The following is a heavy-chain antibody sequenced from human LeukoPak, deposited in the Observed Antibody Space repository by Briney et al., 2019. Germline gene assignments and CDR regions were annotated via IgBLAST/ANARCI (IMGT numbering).Heavy chain of an antibody. D-gene: IGHD6-19*01. CDR1: GGSISSYY. Sequence: PSETLSPTCTVSGGSISSYYWSWIRQPPGKGLEWIGYIYYSGSTNYNPSLKSRVTISVDTSKNQFSLKLSSVTAADTAVYYCARDLSWLVFDYWGQGTLVTVSS. CDR3: ARDLSWLVFDY. CDR2: IYYSGST. V-gene: IGHV4-59*01. J-gene: IGHJ4*02.